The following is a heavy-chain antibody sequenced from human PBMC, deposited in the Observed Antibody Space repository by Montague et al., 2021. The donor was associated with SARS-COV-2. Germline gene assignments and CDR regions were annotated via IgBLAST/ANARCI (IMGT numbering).Heavy chain of an antibody. CDR1: GVSISSGNYY. D-gene: IGHD3-22*01. CDR3: VREKYYFDDSGSK. V-gene: IGHV4-61*01. CDR2: VYHTGST. Sequence: SETLSLTCSVSGVSISSGNYYWSWVRQPPGKGLEWIGYVYHTGSTNYNPSLKSRVTLSIDTSKNQFSLNLTSVTAADTAVYYCVREKYYFDDSGSKWGQGTLVTV. J-gene: IGHJ4*02.